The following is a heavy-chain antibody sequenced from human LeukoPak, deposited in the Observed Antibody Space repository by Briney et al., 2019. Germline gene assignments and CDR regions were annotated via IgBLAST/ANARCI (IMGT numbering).Heavy chain of an antibody. D-gene: IGHD1-26*01. Sequence: GGSLRLSCTASGFTFGDYAMSWVRQAPGKGLEWVGFIRSKAYGGTTEYAASVKGRFTISRDDSKSIAYLQMNSLKTEDTAVYYCTREIEERFGPWGQGTLVTVSS. V-gene: IGHV3-49*04. CDR3: TREIEERFGP. J-gene: IGHJ5*02. CDR1: GFTFGDYA. CDR2: IRSKAYGGTT.